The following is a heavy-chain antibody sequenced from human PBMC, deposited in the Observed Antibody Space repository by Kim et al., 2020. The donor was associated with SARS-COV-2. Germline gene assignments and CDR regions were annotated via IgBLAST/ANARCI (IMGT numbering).Heavy chain of an antibody. Sequence: ASVKVSCKVSGYTLTELSMHWVRQAPGKGLEWMGGFDPEDGETIYAQKFQGRVTMTEDTSTDTAYMELSSLRSEDTAVYYCATVPFSPYYYDSSGYWGQGTLVTDSS. CDR1: GYTLTELS. CDR2: FDPEDGET. J-gene: IGHJ4*02. D-gene: IGHD3-22*01. V-gene: IGHV1-24*01. CDR3: ATVPFSPYYYDSSGY.